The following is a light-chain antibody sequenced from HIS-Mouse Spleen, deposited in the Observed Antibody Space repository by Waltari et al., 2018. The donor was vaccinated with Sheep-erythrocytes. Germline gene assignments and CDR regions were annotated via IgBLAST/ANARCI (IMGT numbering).Light chain of an antibody. Sequence: QSALTQPRSVSGSPGQSVTIYCTVTSSDVGGYNYVSWYQPHPGKAPKPMIYDVSKRPSGVPDRFSGSKSGNTASLTISGLQAEDEADYYCCSYAGSYTFVVFGGGTKLTVL. CDR2: DVS. CDR3: CSYAGSYTFVV. V-gene: IGLV2-11*01. CDR1: SSDVGGYNY. J-gene: IGLJ2*01.